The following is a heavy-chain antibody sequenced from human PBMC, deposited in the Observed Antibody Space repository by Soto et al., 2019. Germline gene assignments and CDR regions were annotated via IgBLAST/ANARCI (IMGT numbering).Heavy chain of an antibody. J-gene: IGHJ5*02. CDR1: GFTFSSYW. Sequence: EVQLVESGGGLVQPGGSLRLSCAASGFTFSSYWMHWVRQAPGKGLVWVSRINSAGSSTTYADSVKGRFTISRDNAKNTLYLQTNSLRAEDTAVYYCARDQSVAGPTTLFDPWGQGTLVTVSS. V-gene: IGHV3-74*01. D-gene: IGHD6-19*01. CDR3: ARDQSVAGPTTLFDP. CDR2: INSAGSST.